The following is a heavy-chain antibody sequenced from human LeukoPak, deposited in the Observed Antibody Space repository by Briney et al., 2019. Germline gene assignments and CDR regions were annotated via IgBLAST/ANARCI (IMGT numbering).Heavy chain of an antibody. CDR1: GYTFTSYD. CDR3: TSHSGYYYRTDY. Sequence: ASVKVSCNASGYTFTSYDINWVRQATGQGLEWMGWMNPNSGNTGYAQKFQGRVTMTRNTSISTAYMELSSLKTEDTAVYYCTSHSGYYYRTDYWGQGTLVTVSS. CDR2: MNPNSGNT. D-gene: IGHD3-22*01. J-gene: IGHJ4*02. V-gene: IGHV1-8*01.